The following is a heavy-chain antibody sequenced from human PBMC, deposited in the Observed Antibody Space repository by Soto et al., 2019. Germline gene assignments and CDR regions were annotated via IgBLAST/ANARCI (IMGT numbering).Heavy chain of an antibody. CDR1: GFTLSDYY. D-gene: IGHD3-10*01. CDR2: ISSSGTID. J-gene: IGHJ6*03. V-gene: IGHV3-11*01. CDR3: ARRTMGNYYYMDV. Sequence: PGGSLRLSCVASGFTLSDYYMSWIRQAPGKGLEWVSYISSSGTIDNYADSVKGRFTISRDNAKNSLFLQMNGLRAEDTAVYYCARRTMGNYYYMDVWCKGTTVTVSS.